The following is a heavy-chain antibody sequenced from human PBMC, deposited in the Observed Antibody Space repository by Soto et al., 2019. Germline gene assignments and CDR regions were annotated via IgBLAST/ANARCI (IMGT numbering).Heavy chain of an antibody. CDR2: IYDSGST. CDR3: ARVDSARFFY. V-gene: IGHV4-59*11. CDR1: GRAISNHL. Sequence: SGTLSLTCTVAGRAISNHLGGWIRQPPGKGLEWIGYIYDSGSTNYNPSLKSRVTISVDTSKNQFSLKLISVTAADTSVYYCARVDSARFFYWGQGTPVSVS. D-gene: IGHD1-26*01. J-gene: IGHJ4*02.